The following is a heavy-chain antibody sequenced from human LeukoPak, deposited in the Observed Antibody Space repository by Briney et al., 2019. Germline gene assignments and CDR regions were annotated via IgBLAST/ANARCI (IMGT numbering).Heavy chain of an antibody. CDR3: VYGATTFDY. V-gene: IGHV3-30*03. Sequence: SGGSLSLSCAASGFTFSSYAMHWVRQAPGKGLEWVAVISYDGSNKYYADSVKGRFAISRDNSKNTLYLQMNSLRAEDTAVYYCVYGATTFDYWGQGTLVTVSS. CDR1: GFTFSSYA. J-gene: IGHJ4*02. CDR2: ISYDGSNK. D-gene: IGHD4-17*01.